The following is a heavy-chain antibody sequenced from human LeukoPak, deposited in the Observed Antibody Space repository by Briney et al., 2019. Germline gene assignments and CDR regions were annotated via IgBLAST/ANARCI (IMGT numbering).Heavy chain of an antibody. CDR1: GFTFSGYA. V-gene: IGHV3-23*01. D-gene: IGHD6-13*01. Sequence: QSGGSLRLSCAASGFTFSGYAMSWVRQAPGKGLEWVSAISGSGGSTYYADSVKGRFTISRDNSKNTLYLQMNSLRAEDTAVYYCAKDLYSSSWNFDYWGQGTLVTVSS. CDR3: AKDLYSSSWNFDY. J-gene: IGHJ4*02. CDR2: ISGSGGST.